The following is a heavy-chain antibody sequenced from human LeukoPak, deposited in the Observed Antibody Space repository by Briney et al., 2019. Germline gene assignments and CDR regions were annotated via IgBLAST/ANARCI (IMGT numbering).Heavy chain of an antibody. V-gene: IGHV1-18*01. J-gene: IGHJ4*02. D-gene: IGHD3-3*01. CDR2: ISVYNGNT. CDR1: GYTFTSYG. CDR3: ATVTIFGVVRYYFDY. Sequence: GASVKVSCKASGYTFTSYGISWVRQAPGQGLEWMGWISVYNGNTNYAQKLQGRVTMTTDTSTSTAYMELRSLRSDDTAVYYCATVTIFGVVRYYFDYWGQGTLVTVSS.